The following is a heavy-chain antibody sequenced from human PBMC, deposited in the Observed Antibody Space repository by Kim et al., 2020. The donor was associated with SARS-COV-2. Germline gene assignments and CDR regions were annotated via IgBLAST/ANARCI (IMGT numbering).Heavy chain of an antibody. Sequence: SETLSLTCTVSDGSISSSSYYWGWIRQPPGKGLEWIGSIYYSGSTYYNPSLKSRVTISVDTSKNQFSLKLSSVTAADTAVYYCARHGVLVEWELLSGVAYFDYWGQGTLVTVSS. CDR3: ARHGVLVEWELLSGVAYFDY. CDR2: IYYSGST. J-gene: IGHJ4*02. D-gene: IGHD1-26*01. CDR1: DGSISSSSYY. V-gene: IGHV4-39*01.